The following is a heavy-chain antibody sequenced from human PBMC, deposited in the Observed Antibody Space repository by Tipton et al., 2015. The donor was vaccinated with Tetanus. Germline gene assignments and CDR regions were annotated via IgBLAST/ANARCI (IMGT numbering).Heavy chain of an antibody. CDR3: ARELDCSGGGCYSYGLDV. D-gene: IGHD2-15*01. CDR2: IWYDGSNK. J-gene: IGHJ6*02. CDR1: GFTFSNYG. V-gene: IGHV3-33*01. Sequence: RSLRLSCAASGFTFSNYGMHWVRQAPGKGLEWVAVIWYDGSNKYYADSVKGRFTISRDNSKNTVYLQMNSLRAEDTAVYYCARELDCSGGGCYSYGLDVWGQGTTVTVSS.